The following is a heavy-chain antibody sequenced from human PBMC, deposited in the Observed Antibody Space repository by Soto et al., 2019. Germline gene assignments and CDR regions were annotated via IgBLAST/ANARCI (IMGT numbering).Heavy chain of an antibody. D-gene: IGHD4-17*01. CDR2: IYYSGST. CDR1: GGSISSGGYY. Sequence: QVQLQESGPGLVKPSQTLSLTCTVSGGSISSGGYYWTWIRQYPGKGLEWIGYIYYSGSTFYNPSIKSRVSISVDTSKNQFSLNLSSVTAADTAVYYCARGLSVTLFDYWAQGTLVTVSS. CDR3: ARGLSVTLFDY. J-gene: IGHJ4*02. V-gene: IGHV4-31*03.